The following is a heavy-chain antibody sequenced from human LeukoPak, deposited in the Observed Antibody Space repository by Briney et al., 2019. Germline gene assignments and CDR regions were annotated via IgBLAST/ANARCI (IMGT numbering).Heavy chain of an antibody. V-gene: IGHV1-18*01. CDR3: ARDGTNYGGNLPFDY. Sequence: ASVKVSCKASGYTFTSHGITWVRQAPGQGLEWMGWISAYNGNTNYAQKLQGRVTVTTDTSTSTAYMELRSLRSDDTAVYYCARDGTNYGGNLPFDYWGQGTLVTVSS. CDR1: GYTFTSHG. J-gene: IGHJ4*02. D-gene: IGHD4-23*01. CDR2: ISAYNGNT.